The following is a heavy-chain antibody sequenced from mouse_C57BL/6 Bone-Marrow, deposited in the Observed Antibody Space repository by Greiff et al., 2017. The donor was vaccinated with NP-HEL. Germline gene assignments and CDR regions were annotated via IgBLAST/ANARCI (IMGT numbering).Heavy chain of an antibody. CDR1: GYTFTSYD. CDR3: ARSACGYDGSYWYFDV. D-gene: IGHD2-2*01. V-gene: IGHV1-85*01. J-gene: IGHJ1*03. CDR2: ISPRDGST. Sequence: VQLHQSGPELVKPGASVKLSCKASGYTFTSYDLNWVTQRTGQGLEWIGWISPRDGSTKYNEKFTGKATLTVDTSSSTAYMELHNLTSEDSAVYCGARSACGYDGSYWYFDVWGTGTTVTVSS.